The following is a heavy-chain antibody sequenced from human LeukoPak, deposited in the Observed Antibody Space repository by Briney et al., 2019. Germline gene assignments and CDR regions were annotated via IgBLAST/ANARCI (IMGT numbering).Heavy chain of an antibody. D-gene: IGHD6-19*01. J-gene: IGHJ4*02. V-gene: IGHV4-39*07. CDR1: GGSISSSSYY. CDR2: TYYSGDS. Sequence: SETLSLTCTVSGGSISSSSYYWGWIRQPPGKALEWIGSTYYSGDSYYNPSLKSRVTISVDTSKNQFSLKLNSVTAADTAIYYCARDAWVAGGGGGFDYWGQGTLVTVSS. CDR3: ARDAWVAGGGGGFDY.